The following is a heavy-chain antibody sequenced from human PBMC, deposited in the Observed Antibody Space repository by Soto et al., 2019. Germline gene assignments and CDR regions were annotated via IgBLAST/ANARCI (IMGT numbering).Heavy chain of an antibody. Sequence: QVQLQESGPGLVKPSQTLSLTCTVSGGSISSGGYYWSWIRQHPGKGLEWIGYIYYSGSTYYNPSLKSRVTISVDTSKNQCSLKLISVTAADTAVYYCARDPEASGSGAFDIWGQGTMVTVSS. V-gene: IGHV4-31*03. CDR1: GGSISSGGYY. CDR3: ARDPEASGSGAFDI. D-gene: IGHD3-10*01. J-gene: IGHJ3*02. CDR2: IYYSGST.